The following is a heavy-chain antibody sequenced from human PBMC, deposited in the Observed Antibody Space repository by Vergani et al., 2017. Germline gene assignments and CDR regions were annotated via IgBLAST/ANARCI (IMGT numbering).Heavy chain of an antibody. CDR3: ARGRGYSYGFYYYYYMDV. D-gene: IGHD5-18*01. CDR2: INHSGST. V-gene: IGHV4-34*01. J-gene: IGHJ6*03. CDR1: GGSFSDYY. Sequence: QVQLQQWGAGLLKPSETLSLTCAVYGGSFSDYYWSWIRQPPGKGLEWIGEINHSGSTNYNPSLKSRVTISVDTSKNQFSLKLSSVTAADTAVYYCARGRGYSYGFYYYYYMDVWGK.